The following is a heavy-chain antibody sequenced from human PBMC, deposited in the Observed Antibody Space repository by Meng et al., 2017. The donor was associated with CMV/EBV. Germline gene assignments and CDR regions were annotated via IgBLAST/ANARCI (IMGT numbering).Heavy chain of an antibody. V-gene: IGHV3-74*01. J-gene: IGHJ6*02. Sequence: GESLKISCAASGFTFSSHWMHWVRQAPGRGLEWVSRINSDGSSTSYADSVKGRFTISRDNAKNTLYLQMNSLRAEDTAVYYCARDPPYCSSTSCYSTWYYYYGMDVWGQGTTVTVSS. CDR3: ARDPPYCSSTSCYSTWYYYYGMDV. CDR2: INSDGSST. CDR1: GFTFSSHW. D-gene: IGHD2-2*02.